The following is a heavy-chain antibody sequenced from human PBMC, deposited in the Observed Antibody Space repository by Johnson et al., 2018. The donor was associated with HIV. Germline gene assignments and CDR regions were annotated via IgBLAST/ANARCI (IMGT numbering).Heavy chain of an antibody. CDR1: GLTFSDYY. CDR3: AKDRSRLHDAFDI. CDR2: ISSSGSTI. D-gene: IGHD5-24*01. Sequence: QVQLVESGGGLVKPGGSLRLSCAASGLTFSDYYMSWIRQAPGKGLEWVSYISSSGSTIYYADSVKGRFTISRDNAKNSLYLQMNSLRAEDTAVCYCAKDRSRLHDAFDIWGQGTMVTVSS. V-gene: IGHV3-11*04. J-gene: IGHJ3*02.